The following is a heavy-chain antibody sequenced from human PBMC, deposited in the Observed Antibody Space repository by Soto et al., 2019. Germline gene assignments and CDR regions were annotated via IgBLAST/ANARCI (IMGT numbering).Heavy chain of an antibody. V-gene: IGHV1-69*01. D-gene: IGHD4-17*01. J-gene: IGHJ6*02. CDR3: ARDSGGTTVAFGMAV. CDR2: IIPIFGTA. CDR1: GGTFSSYA. Sequence: QVQLVQSGAEVKKPGSSVKVSCKASGGTFSSYAISWVRQAPGQGLECMGGIIPIFGTANYAQKFQGRVTITAVEATSTAYMELSSLRSEDTAVYYCARDSGGTTVAFGMAVWGQGTTVTVSS.